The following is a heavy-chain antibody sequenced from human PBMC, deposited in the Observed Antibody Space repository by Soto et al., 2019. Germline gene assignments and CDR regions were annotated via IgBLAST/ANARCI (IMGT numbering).Heavy chain of an antibody. CDR2: VSGSGTTT. CDR3: AKGARYSSGTIWFDI. V-gene: IGHV3-23*01. J-gene: IGHJ5*02. D-gene: IGHD6-19*01. CDR1: GFIFSTFV. Sequence: EVQLLELGGGLVQPGGSLRLSCAASGFIFSTFVMSWVRQAPGKGLEWVSAVSGSGTTTYSADSVKGRFTISRDNSKNPRYLQMNSLRAEDTAVSYCAKGARYSSGTIWFDIWGQGTLVTVSS.